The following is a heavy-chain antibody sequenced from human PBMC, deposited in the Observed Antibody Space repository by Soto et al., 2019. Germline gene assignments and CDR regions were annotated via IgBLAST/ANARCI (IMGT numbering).Heavy chain of an antibody. D-gene: IGHD3-10*01. V-gene: IGHV3-23*01. CDR1: GISFNNSA. CDR3: AKGLWGWPQAL. CDR2: ISVSGGST. J-gene: IGHJ4*02. Sequence: EVQLLESGGGLVQPGGSLRLSCAASGISFNNSALNWVRQAPGEGLEWVSAISVSGGSTFYADSVKGRFSISRDDSKNTLYLEMSSLRVEDTAVYYCAKGLWGWPQALWGQGTLFTVSS.